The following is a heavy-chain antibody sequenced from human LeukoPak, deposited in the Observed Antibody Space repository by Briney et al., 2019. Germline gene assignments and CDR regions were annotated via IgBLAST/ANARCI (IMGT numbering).Heavy chain of an antibody. V-gene: IGHV4-39*07. D-gene: IGHD1-26*01. J-gene: IGHJ4*02. CDR3: ARDRVGATTWLDY. CDR2: IYYSGTT. CDR1: GGSISSSSSSYY. Sequence: SETLSLTCTVSGGSISSSSSSYYWGWIRQPPGKGLEWIASIYYSGTTYYNPSLKSRVTISVDTSRNQFSLKLTSATAADTAVYCARDRVGATTWLDYWGQGTLVTVPS.